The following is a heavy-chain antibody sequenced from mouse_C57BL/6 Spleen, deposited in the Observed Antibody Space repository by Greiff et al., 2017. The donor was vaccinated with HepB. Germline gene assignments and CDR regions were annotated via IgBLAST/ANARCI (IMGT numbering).Heavy chain of an antibody. CDR3: ARDTTVVADYYYAMDY. D-gene: IGHD1-1*01. Sequence: QVQLQQSGAELVKPGASVKLSCKASGYTFTSYWMHWVKQRPGRGLEWIGRIDPNSGGTKYNEKFKSKATLTVDKPSSTAYMQLSSLTSEDSAVSYCARDTTVVADYYYAMDYWGQGTSVTVSS. CDR2: IDPNSGGT. J-gene: IGHJ4*01. CDR1: GYTFTSYW. V-gene: IGHV1-72*01.